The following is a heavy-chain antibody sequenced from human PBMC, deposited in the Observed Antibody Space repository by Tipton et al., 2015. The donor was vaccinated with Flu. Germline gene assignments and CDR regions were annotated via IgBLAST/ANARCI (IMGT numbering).Heavy chain of an antibody. J-gene: IGHJ4*02. CDR3: VRAIAAAGSR. D-gene: IGHD6-13*01. CDR2: INYDGGTI. CDR1: GFIFTDYW. Sequence: SLRLSCVASGFIFTDYWMAWVRQVPGKGLEWVANINYDGGTIYYVDSVKGRFTISRDNAKSSLYPQMNNLRVEDTAVYYCVRAIAAAGSRWGQGTLVTVSS. V-gene: IGHV3-7*01.